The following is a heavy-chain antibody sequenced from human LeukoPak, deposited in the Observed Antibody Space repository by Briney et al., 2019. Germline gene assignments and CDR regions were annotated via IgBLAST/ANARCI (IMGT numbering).Heavy chain of an antibody. D-gene: IGHD3-22*01. CDR3: ARERYYDSSGLDY. CDR1: GGSFSGYY. J-gene: IGHJ4*02. CDR2: ISHSGST. Sequence: SETLSLTCAVYGGSFSGYYWSWIRQPPGKGLEWIGEISHSGSTNYNPSLKSRVTISVDTSKNQFSLKLSSVTAADTAVYYCARERYYDSSGLDYWGQGTLVTVSS. V-gene: IGHV4-34*01.